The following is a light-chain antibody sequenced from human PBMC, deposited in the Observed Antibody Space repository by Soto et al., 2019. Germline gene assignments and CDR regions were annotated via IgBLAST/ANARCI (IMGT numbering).Light chain of an antibody. CDR3: QHRSAWQIT. Sequence: EIVLTQSPATLSLSPGERATLSCRASQSVRSYLVWYQQKPGQAARLLIYDASTSATGIPARFSGSGSGTDFTLTLSSLEPEDFAVYYCQHRSAWQITFGGGPNVEIK. CDR2: DAS. J-gene: IGKJ4*01. V-gene: IGKV3-11*01. CDR1: QSVRSY.